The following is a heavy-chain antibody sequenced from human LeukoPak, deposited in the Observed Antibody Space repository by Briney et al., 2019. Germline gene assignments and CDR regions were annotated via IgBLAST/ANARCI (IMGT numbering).Heavy chain of an antibody. CDR2: ISAYNGNT. CDR3: ARNYYDSSGYSSVYYYMDV. V-gene: IGHV1-18*04. CDR1: GYTFTGYY. J-gene: IGHJ6*03. D-gene: IGHD3-22*01. Sequence: ASVKVSCKASGYTFTGYYMHWVRQAPGQGLEWMGWISAYNGNTNYAQKLQGRVTMTTDTSTSTAYMELRSLRSDDTAVYYCARNYYDSSGYSSVYYYMDVWGKGTTVTVSS.